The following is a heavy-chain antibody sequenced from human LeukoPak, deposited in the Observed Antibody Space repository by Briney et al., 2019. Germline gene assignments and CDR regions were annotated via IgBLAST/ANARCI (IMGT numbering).Heavy chain of an antibody. CDR1: GYTFTSYG. Sequence: GASVKVSCKASGYTFTSYGISWVRQAPGQGLEWMGGIIPIFGTANYAQKFQGRVTITADESTSTAYMELSSLRSEDTAVYYCARGRHYYGSGGYVPPYYYYMDIWGKGTTVTISS. V-gene: IGHV1-69*13. CDR3: ARGRHYYGSGGYVPPYYYYMDI. CDR2: IIPIFGTA. D-gene: IGHD3-10*01. J-gene: IGHJ6*03.